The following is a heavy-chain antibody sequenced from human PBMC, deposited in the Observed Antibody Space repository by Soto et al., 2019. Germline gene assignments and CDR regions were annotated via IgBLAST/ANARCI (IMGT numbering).Heavy chain of an antibody. D-gene: IGHD6-13*01. CDR1: GYTFTSYG. V-gene: IGHV1-18*04. J-gene: IGHJ4*02. Sequence: GPSVKVSCKASGYTFTSYGISWVRQAPGQGLEWMGWISAYNGNTNYAQKLQGRVTMTTDTSTSTAYMELRSLRSDDTAVYYCARGQSIAAAGTLNYWGQGPLVTVYS. CDR2: ISAYNGNT. CDR3: ARGQSIAAAGTLNY.